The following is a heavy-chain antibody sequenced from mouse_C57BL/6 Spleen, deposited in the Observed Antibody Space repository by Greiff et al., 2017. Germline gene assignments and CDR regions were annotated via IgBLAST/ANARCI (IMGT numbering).Heavy chain of an antibody. CDR1: GYAFSSSW. CDR2: IYPGDGDT. J-gene: IGHJ2*01. D-gene: IGHD2-1*01. CDR3: ARDGNCFDY. V-gene: IGHV1-82*01. Sequence: QVQLQQSGPELVKPGASVKISCKASGYAFSSSWMNWVKQRPGKGLEWIGRIYPGDGDTNYNGKFKGKATLTADKSSSTAYMQRSSLTSEDSAVYFCARDGNCFDYWGQGTTLTVSS.